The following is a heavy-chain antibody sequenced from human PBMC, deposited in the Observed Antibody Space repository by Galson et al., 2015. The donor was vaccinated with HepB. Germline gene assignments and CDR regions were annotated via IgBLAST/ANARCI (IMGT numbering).Heavy chain of an antibody. CDR3: AKASGTPRGRFDS. CDR2: VNGGATNT. Sequence: SLRLSCAASGFTFSSFAMNWVRQAPGKGLEWVSVVNGGATNTNYADSVKGRFTISRDNSRDTLYLQMDGLRAEDTAIYYCAKASGTPRGRFDSWGQGTLVTASS. D-gene: IGHD6-13*01. V-gene: IGHV3-23*01. J-gene: IGHJ5*01. CDR1: GFTFSSFA.